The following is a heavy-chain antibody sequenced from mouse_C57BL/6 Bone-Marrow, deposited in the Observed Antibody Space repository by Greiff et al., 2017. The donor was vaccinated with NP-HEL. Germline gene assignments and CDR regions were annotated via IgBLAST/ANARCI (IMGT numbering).Heavy chain of an antibody. J-gene: IGHJ3*01. Sequence: QVHVKQSGAELARPGASVKLSCKASGYTFTSYGISWVKQRTGQGLEWIGEIYPRSGNTYYNEKFKGKATLTADKSSSTAYMELRSLTSEDSAVYFCARRALYYGNYVPFAYWGQGTLVTVSA. CDR2: IYPRSGNT. CDR1: GYTFTSYG. V-gene: IGHV1-81*01. CDR3: ARRALYYGNYVPFAY. D-gene: IGHD2-1*01.